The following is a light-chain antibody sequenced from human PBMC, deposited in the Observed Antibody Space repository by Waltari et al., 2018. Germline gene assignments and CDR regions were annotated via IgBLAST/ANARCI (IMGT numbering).Light chain of an antibody. V-gene: IGKV1-39*01. Sequence: EIQMTQFPSSLSASVGDRVTITCRASQTISTFLNWYQQKPGKAPQLLIYAASSLQSGFPSRFSGSGSGADFALTISRLQPEDFATYYGQQIYPTAALTFGGGTKVEIK. CDR1: QTISTF. CDR3: QQIYPTAALT. J-gene: IGKJ4*01. CDR2: AAS.